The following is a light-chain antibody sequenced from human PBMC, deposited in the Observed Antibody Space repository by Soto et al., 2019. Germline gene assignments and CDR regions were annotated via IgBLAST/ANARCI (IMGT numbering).Light chain of an antibody. CDR3: QQYVRSPWT. J-gene: IGKJ1*01. Sequence: EIVLTQSPGTLSLSPGERATLSCRASQSVSSDYFAWYQQKRDQAPRLLIYGASNRATGIPDRFSRSGSGTDFTLTISRLEPGDFAVYYCQQYVRSPWTFGQGTKVEIK. V-gene: IGKV3-20*01. CDR1: QSVSSDY. CDR2: GAS.